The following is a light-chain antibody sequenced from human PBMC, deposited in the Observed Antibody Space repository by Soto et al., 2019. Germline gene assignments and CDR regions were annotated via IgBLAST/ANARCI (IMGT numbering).Light chain of an antibody. Sequence: DIQMTQSPSSLSASVGDRVTITCQASQDISNYLNWYQQKPGKAPKLLIYDASTLKTGVPSRFSGSGSGTEFTLTISSLQPEDFATYYCQQLNSYPLFGPGTKVDIK. CDR2: DAS. CDR1: QDISNY. CDR3: QQLNSYPL. J-gene: IGKJ3*01. V-gene: IGKV1-33*01.